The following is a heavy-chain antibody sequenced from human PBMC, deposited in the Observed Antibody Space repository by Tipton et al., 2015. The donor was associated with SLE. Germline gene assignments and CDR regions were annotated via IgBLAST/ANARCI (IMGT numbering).Heavy chain of an antibody. J-gene: IGHJ4*02. D-gene: IGHD6-19*01. CDR2: ISYSGNT. CDR3: ARESGWEWLVLNY. CDR1: GGSISSGGYY. V-gene: IGHV4-31*03. Sequence: TLSLTCTVSGGSISSGGYYWSWTRHHPGKGLEWIGFISYSGNTYYNPSLESRLTISVDTSKNQFSLKLRSVTAADTAVYYCARESGWEWLVLNYWGQGTLVTVSS.